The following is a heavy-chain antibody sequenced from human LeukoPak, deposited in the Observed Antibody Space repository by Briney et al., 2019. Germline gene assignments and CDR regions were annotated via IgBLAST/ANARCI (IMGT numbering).Heavy chain of an antibody. Sequence: GGSLRLSCAASGFTFSSYAMSWVRQAPGKGLEWVSAISGSGGSTYYADSVKGRFTISRDNSKNTLYLQMNSLRDEDTAVYYCARGRYSSSSFDPWGQGTLVTVSS. CDR1: GFTFSSYA. V-gene: IGHV3-23*01. D-gene: IGHD6-6*01. CDR3: ARGRYSSSSFDP. CDR2: ISGSGGST. J-gene: IGHJ5*02.